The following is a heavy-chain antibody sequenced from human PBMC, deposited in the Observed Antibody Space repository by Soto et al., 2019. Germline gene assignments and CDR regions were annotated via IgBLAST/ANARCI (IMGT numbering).Heavy chain of an antibody. D-gene: IGHD1-26*01. CDR1: GFTFSSYS. CDR2: ISSSSSTI. Sequence: PGGSLRLSCAASGFTFSSYSMNWVRQAPGKGLEWVSYISSSSSTIYYADSVKGRFTISRDNAKNTLYLQMNSLRAEDTAVYYCARGLWWELLQYYFDYWGQGTLVTVSS. V-gene: IGHV3-48*01. J-gene: IGHJ4*02. CDR3: ARGLWWELLQYYFDY.